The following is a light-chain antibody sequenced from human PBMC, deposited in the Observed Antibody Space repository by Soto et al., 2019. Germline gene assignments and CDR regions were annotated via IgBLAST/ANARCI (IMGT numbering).Light chain of an antibody. CDR3: QQYNSYRT. CDR1: QSISSW. Sequence: DIQMTQSPSTLSASVRDRVTITCRASQSISSWLAWYQQKPGKAPKLLIYDASSLESGVPSRFSGSGSGTEFTLTISSLQPDDFATYYCQQYNSYRTFGQGTKV. V-gene: IGKV1-5*01. CDR2: DAS. J-gene: IGKJ1*01.